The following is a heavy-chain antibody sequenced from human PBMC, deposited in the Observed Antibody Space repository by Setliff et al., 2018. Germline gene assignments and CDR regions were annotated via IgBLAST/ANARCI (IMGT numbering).Heavy chain of an antibody. V-gene: IGHV4-39*01. CDR2: IYYRGDT. J-gene: IGHJ4*02. CDR3: ARTGTYRYFDY. CDR1: GASLSSGTYY. Sequence: PSETLSLTCTVSGASLSSGTYYWGWIRQPPGKGLEWIGRIYYRGDTYYNASLKGRLTISVDTAQNQFSLRLTSVTAADTAVYYCARTGTYRYFDYWGQGALVTVPS. D-gene: IGHD1-1*01.